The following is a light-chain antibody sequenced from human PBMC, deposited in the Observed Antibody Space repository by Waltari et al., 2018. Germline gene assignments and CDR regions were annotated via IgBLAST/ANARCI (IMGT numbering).Light chain of an antibody. CDR1: QGISTY. CDR2: GAS. CDR3: QQSSSTPPT. Sequence: DIQMTQSPSSLSASVGYRVTITCRASQGISTYLNWYQQKPGKAPKLLIYGASSFQGGVPSRFSGSGSGTDFTLTISSLQPEDFATYYCQQSSSTPPTFGGGTKVEIK. V-gene: IGKV1-39*01. J-gene: IGKJ4*01.